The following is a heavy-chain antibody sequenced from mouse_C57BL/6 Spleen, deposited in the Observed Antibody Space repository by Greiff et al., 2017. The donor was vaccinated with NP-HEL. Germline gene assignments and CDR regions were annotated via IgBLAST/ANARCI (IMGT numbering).Heavy chain of an antibody. V-gene: IGHV5-6*01. CDR2: ISSGGSYT. D-gene: IGHD1-1*01. Sequence: DVQLVESGGDLVKPGGSLKLSCAASGFTFSSYGMSWVRQTPDKRLEWVATISSGGSYTYYPDSVKGRFTISRDNAKNTLYLQMSSLKSEDTAMYYCARSTTVVETWFAYWGQGTLVTVSA. J-gene: IGHJ3*01. CDR1: GFTFSSYG. CDR3: ARSTTVVETWFAY.